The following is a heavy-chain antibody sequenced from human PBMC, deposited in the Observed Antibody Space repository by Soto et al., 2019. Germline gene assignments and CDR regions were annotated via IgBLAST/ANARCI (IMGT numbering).Heavy chain of an antibody. CDR2: IIPIFGTA. CDR3: ARPARDSSGYDPYFYYYYGMDV. D-gene: IGHD3-22*01. CDR1: GDTFSSYA. Sequence: SVKVSCKASGDTFSSYAISWVRQAPGQGLEWMGGIIPIFGTANYAQKFQGRVTITADKSTSTAYMELSSLRSEDTAVYYCARPARDSSGYDPYFYYYYGMDVWGQGTTVTV. V-gene: IGHV1-69*06. J-gene: IGHJ6*02.